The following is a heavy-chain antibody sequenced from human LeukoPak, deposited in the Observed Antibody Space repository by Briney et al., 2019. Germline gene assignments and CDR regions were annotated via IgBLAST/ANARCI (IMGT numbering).Heavy chain of an antibody. V-gene: IGHV1-2*02. CDR3: ARESARGPRGFDY. CDR2: ISPNSGGT. Sequence: VASVKVSCKASGYTFTGYYMHWVRQAPGQGLEWMGWISPNSGGTNYAQKFQGRVTMTRDTSISTAYMELSRLRSDDTAVYYCARESARGPRGFDYWGQGTLVTVSS. J-gene: IGHJ4*02. CDR1: GYTFTGYY.